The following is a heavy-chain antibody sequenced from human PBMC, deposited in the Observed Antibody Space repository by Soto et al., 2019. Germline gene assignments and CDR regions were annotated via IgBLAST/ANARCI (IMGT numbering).Heavy chain of an antibody. J-gene: IGHJ6*02. D-gene: IGHD3-3*01. V-gene: IGHV4-34*01. CDR1: GGSFSGYY. CDR3: AGNGSYYGFWSGYYFGGGMDV. Sequence: QVQLQQWGAGLLKPSETLSLTCAVYGGSFSGYYWSWIRQPPGKGLEWIGEINHSGSTNYNPSLKSGVTISVDTSKHQFSLKLSSVAAADTAVYCCAGNGSYYGFWSGYYFGGGMDVWGQGTTVTVSS. CDR2: INHSGST.